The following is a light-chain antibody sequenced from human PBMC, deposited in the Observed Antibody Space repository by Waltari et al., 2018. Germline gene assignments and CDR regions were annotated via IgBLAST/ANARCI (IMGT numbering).Light chain of an antibody. CDR1: QSVLNRSNDKND. CDR2: WAS. Sequence: DNVVTQSPDALAASLGVRAPLNGRSRQSVLNRSNDKNDLAWYQQKPGQPPKLLIYWASTRESGVPDRFSGSGSGTDFTLTISNLQAEDVAVYYCQKYYNSAGTFGQGTKLEIK. CDR3: QKYYNSAGT. J-gene: IGKJ2*01. V-gene: IGKV4-1*01.